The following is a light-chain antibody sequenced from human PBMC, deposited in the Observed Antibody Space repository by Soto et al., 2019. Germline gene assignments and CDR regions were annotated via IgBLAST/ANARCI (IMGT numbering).Light chain of an antibody. V-gene: IGKV1-6*01. CDR1: QSISSY. Sequence: IQMTQSPSTLSAFVGDRVTITCRASQSISSYLNWYQQKPGKAPKFLIFAASNLQSGVPSRFSGSGSGTDFTLTISSLQPEDFATYFCLQDDDYPFTFGGGTKVDIK. CDR2: AAS. J-gene: IGKJ4*01. CDR3: LQDDDYPFT.